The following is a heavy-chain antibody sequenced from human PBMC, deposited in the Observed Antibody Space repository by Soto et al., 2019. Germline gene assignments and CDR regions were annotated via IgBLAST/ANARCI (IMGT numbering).Heavy chain of an antibody. CDR3: AKLWFGELLSDY. J-gene: IGHJ4*02. CDR1: GFTFISYG. CDR2: ISYDGSNK. D-gene: IGHD3-10*01. V-gene: IGHV3-30*18. Sequence: GGSLRLSCASSGFTFISYGMHWVRQAPGKGLEWVAVISYDGSNKYCADSVKGRFTISRDNSKNTLYLQMNSLRAEDTAVYYCAKLWFGELLSDYWGQGTLVTVSS.